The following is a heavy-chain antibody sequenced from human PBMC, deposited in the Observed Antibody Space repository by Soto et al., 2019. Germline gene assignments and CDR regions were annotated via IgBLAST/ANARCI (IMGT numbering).Heavy chain of an antibody. J-gene: IGHJ4*02. CDR3: ARGYSYGYVASSPLDY. D-gene: IGHD5-18*01. V-gene: IGHV4-4*02. CDR2: IYHSGST. CDR1: GGSISSSNW. Sequence: QVQLQESGPGLVKPSGTLSLTCAVSGGSISSSNWWSWVRQPPGKGLEWIGEIYHSGSTNYNPSLPSLVTINVDKSKNRCSLKLSSVTAADTAVYYCARGYSYGYVASSPLDYWGQGTLVTVSS.